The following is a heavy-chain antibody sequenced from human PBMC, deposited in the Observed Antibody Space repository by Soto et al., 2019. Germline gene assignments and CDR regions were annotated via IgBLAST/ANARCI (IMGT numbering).Heavy chain of an antibody. J-gene: IGHJ4*02. D-gene: IGHD6-6*01. CDR3: ASGDSSSSDGSGY. Sequence: GGSLRLSCAASGFTFSSYSMNWVRQAPGKGLEWVSSISSSSSYIYYADSVKGRFTISRDNAKNSLYLQMNSLRAEDTAVYYCASGDSSSSDGSGYWGQGTLVTVSS. V-gene: IGHV3-21*01. CDR2: ISSSSSYI. CDR1: GFTFSSYS.